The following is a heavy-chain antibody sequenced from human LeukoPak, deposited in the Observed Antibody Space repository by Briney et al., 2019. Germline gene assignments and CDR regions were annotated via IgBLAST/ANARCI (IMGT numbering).Heavy chain of an antibody. V-gene: IGHV3-74*01. Sequence: PGGSLRLSCAASGFTFSNYWMHWVRQAPGKGLVWVSRINTDGSSTSYVDSVKGRFTISRDNAKNSLYLQMNSLRAEDTAVYYCARDRYGSGWWGDWGQGTLVTVSS. CDR3: ARDRYGSGWWGD. CDR2: INTDGSST. CDR1: GFTFSNYW. D-gene: IGHD6-19*01. J-gene: IGHJ4*02.